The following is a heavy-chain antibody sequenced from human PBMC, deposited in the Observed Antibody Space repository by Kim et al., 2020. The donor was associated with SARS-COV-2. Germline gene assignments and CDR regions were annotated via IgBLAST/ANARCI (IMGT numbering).Heavy chain of an antibody. Sequence: GGSLRLSCTASGFSFSSYEMNWVRQAPGKGLEWISYISGTGATIYFADSLKGRFVISRDNVKNSLYLQMSSLRVEDTAVYYCVRGGYSAAWYYWGQVTLV. D-gene: IGHD6-19*01. V-gene: IGHV3-48*03. CDR1: GFSFSSYE. CDR3: VRGGYSAAWYY. J-gene: IGHJ4*02. CDR2: ISGTGATI.